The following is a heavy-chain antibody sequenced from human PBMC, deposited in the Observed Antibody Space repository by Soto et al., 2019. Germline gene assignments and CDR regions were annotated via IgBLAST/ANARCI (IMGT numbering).Heavy chain of an antibody. J-gene: IGHJ3*01. V-gene: IGHV1-69*02. CDR2: IAPIFDIS. CDR1: GGTFDSYT. CDR3: ATVAFGGRQQLVRDAFDF. D-gene: IGHD3-16*01. Sequence: QVQLVQSGAEVKKPGSSVRVSCKASGGTFDSYTISWVRQAPGQGLEWVGRIAPIFDISKYAPKFQGRVTITADKSTSTAYMDLSGLTSEDTAVYYCATVAFGGRQQLVRDAFDFWGQGTMVTVSS.